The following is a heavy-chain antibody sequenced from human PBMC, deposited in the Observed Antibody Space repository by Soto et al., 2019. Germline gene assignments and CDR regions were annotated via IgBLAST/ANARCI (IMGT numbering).Heavy chain of an antibody. CDR3: ARQRRYDYIWGSYPIFDY. D-gene: IGHD3-16*01. Sequence: SETLSLTCTVSGGSISSYYWSWIRQPPGKGLEWIGYIYHSGSTDFNPSLKSRVTISVDTSKNQFSLKLSSVTAADTAVYFCARQRRYDYIWGSYPIFDYWGQGTLVTVSS. CDR2: IYHSGST. V-gene: IGHV4-59*08. CDR1: GGSISSYY. J-gene: IGHJ4*02.